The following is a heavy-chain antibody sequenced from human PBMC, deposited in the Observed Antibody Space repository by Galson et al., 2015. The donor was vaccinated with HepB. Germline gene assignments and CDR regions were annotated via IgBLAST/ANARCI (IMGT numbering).Heavy chain of an antibody. CDR1: GGSISSSNW. CDR2: IYHSGST. J-gene: IGHJ6*02. V-gene: IGHV4-4*02. CDR3: ARDYGDPTSYYYYYGMDV. Sequence: TLSLTCAVSGGSISSSNWWSWVRQPPGKGLEWIGEIYHSGSTNYNPSLKSRVTISVDKSKNQFSLKLSSVTAADTAVYYCARDYGDPTSYYYYYGMDVWGQGTTVTVSS. D-gene: IGHD4-17*01.